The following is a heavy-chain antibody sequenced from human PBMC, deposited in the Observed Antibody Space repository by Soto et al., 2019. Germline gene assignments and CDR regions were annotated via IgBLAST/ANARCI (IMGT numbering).Heavy chain of an antibody. Sequence: SVKVSCKASGGTFSSYAISWVRQAPGQGLEWMGGIIPIFGTANYAQKFQGRVTITADKSTSTAYMELSSLRSEDTAVYYCARDGGCSSTSCRNWFDPWGQGTLVTVSS. CDR3: ARDGGCSSTSCRNWFDP. CDR2: IIPIFGTA. D-gene: IGHD2-2*01. CDR1: GGTFSSYA. J-gene: IGHJ5*02. V-gene: IGHV1-69*06.